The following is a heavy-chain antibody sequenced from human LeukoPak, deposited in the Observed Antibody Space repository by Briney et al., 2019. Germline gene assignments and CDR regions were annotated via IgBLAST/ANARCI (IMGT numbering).Heavy chain of an antibody. CDR2: IYTSGST. CDR1: GGSISSYY. CDR3: ARTLRNYGSGTYDP. V-gene: IGHV4-4*07. Sequence: SETLSLTCTVSGGSISSYYWSWIRQPAGKGLEWIGRIYTSGSTNYNPSLKSRVTISVDTSTNQFSLKLSSVTAADTAMYFCARTLRNYGSGTYDPWGQGTLVTVSS. J-gene: IGHJ5*02. D-gene: IGHD3-10*01.